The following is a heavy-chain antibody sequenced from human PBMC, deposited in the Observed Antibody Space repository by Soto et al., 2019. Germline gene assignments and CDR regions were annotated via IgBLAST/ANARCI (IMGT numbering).Heavy chain of an antibody. J-gene: IGHJ4*02. CDR2: ISYDGSNK. Sequence: QVQLVESGGGVVQPGRSLRLSCAASGFTFSSYGMHWVRQAQARGLGWVAVISYDGSNKYYADSVKGRFTISRDNSKNTLYLQMNSLRAEDTAVYYCAKGAVYYDFWSGYSDYWGQGTLVTVSS. D-gene: IGHD3-3*01. CDR1: GFTFSSYG. CDR3: AKGAVYYDFWSGYSDY. V-gene: IGHV3-30*18.